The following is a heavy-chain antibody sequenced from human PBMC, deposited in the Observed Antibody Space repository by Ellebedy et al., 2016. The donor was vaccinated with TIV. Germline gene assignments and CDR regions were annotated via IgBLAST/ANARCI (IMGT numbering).Heavy chain of an antibody. CDR2: ISYDGSNK. J-gene: IGHJ4*02. Sequence: GGSLRLSXAASGFTFSSYGMHWVRQAPGKGLEWVAVISYDGSNKYYADSVKGRFTISRDNSKNTLYLQMNSLRAEDTAVYYCAKGAAGPTWGGNYFDYWGQGTLVTVSS. V-gene: IGHV3-30*18. CDR1: GFTFSSYG. CDR3: AKGAAGPTWGGNYFDY. D-gene: IGHD6-13*01.